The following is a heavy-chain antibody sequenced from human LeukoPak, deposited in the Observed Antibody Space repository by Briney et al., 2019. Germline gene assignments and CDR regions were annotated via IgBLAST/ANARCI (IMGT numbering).Heavy chain of an antibody. J-gene: IGHJ4*02. CDR1: GGTFSSYA. CDR2: IIPILGIA. CDR3: ARARERYCSSTSCYTGGY. V-gene: IGHV1-69*04. D-gene: IGHD2-2*02. Sequence: GSSVKVSCKASGGTFSSYAITWVRQAPGQGLEWMGRIIPILGIANYAPKFQGRVTITADKSTSTAYMELSRLRSDDTAVYYCARARERYCSSTSCYTGGYWGQGTLVTVSS.